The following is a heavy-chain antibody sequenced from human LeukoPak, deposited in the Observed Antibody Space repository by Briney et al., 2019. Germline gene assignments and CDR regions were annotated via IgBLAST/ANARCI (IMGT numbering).Heavy chain of an antibody. D-gene: IGHD3-10*01. V-gene: IGHV1-18*01. CDR3: AREVITMVRGVIHYYYGMDV. CDR2: ISAYNGNT. Sequence: ASVKVSCKASGYTFTSYGISWVRQAPGQGLEWMGWISAYNGNTNYAQKLQGRVTMTTDTSTSTAYMELRSLRSDDTAVYYCAREVITMVRGVIHYYYGMDVWGQGTTVTVSS. CDR1: GYTFTSYG. J-gene: IGHJ6*02.